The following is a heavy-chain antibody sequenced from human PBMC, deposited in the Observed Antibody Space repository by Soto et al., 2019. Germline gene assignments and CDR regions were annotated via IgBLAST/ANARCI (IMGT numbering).Heavy chain of an antibody. D-gene: IGHD3-16*01. J-gene: IGHJ3*02. CDR1: GGTFSSYA. V-gene: IGHV1-69*13. CDR3: ARDKGAYTRAFDI. CDR2: IIPIFGTA. Sequence: AVKVSCKASGGTFSSYAISWVRQAPGQGLEWMGGIIPIFGTANYAQKFQGRVTITADESTSTAYMELSSLRSEDTAVYYCARDKGAYTRAFDIWGQGTMVTVSS.